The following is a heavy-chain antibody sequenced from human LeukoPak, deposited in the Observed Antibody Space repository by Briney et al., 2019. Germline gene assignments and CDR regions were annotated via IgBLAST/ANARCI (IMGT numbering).Heavy chain of an antibody. Sequence: GASVKVSCKASGYTFTSYDVNWVRQATGQGLEWMGWMNPNSGNTGYAQKFQGRVTITRYTSISTAYMQLSSLRSEDTAVYYCARRVSYGDFDYWGQGTLVTVSS. CDR1: GYTFTSYD. J-gene: IGHJ4*02. D-gene: IGHD4-17*01. CDR3: ARRVSYGDFDY. CDR2: MNPNSGNT. V-gene: IGHV1-8*01.